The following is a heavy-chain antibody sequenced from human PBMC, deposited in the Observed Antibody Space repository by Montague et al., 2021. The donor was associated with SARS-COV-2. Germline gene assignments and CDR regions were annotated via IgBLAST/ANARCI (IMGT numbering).Heavy chain of an antibody. CDR2: IYYSGAT. Sequence: SETLSLTCTVSGDSIYNRYFYWGWIRQPPGKGLEWIGTIYYSGATHYNAALKSRLTISVDTSKNQFSLKLNSVSAADTAVYYCARRINSGSYFDSWGQETLGTVPA. CDR3: ARRINSGSYFDS. J-gene: IGHJ4*02. V-gene: IGHV4-39*01. D-gene: IGHD1-26*01. CDR1: GDSIYNRYFY.